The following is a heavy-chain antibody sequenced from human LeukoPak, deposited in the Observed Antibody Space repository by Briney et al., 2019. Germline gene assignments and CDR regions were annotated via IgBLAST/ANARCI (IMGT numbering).Heavy chain of an antibody. CDR2: INGDGRDT. V-gene: IGHV3-7*01. J-gene: IGHJ4*02. CDR3: ARGVNSAIDW. Sequence: GGSLTLSCPASAFSFSSYWMNWVRQAPGKGLEWVANINGDGRDTYYVGSVRGRFTISRDNADNPLYLQMHNLRGDDAAVYYCARGVNSAIDWWGQGTLVTVSS. CDR1: AFSFSSYW. D-gene: IGHD3-10*01.